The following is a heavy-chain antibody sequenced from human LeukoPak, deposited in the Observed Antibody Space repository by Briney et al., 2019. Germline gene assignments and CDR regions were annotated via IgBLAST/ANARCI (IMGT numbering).Heavy chain of an antibody. D-gene: IGHD3-22*01. CDR3: ARVGPLGGTNTYYYDRNAFDI. CDR2: INTNTGNP. Sequence: GASVKVSCKASGYTFTSYAMNWVRQAPGQGLEWMGWINTNTGNPTYAQGFTGRFVFSLDTSVSMAYLQISSLKAEDTAVYYCARVGPLGGTNTYYYDRNAFDIWGQGTMVTVSS. J-gene: IGHJ3*02. CDR1: GYTFTSYA. V-gene: IGHV7-4-1*04.